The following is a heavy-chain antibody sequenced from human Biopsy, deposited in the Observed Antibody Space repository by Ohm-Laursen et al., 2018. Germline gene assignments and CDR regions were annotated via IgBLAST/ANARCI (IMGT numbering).Heavy chain of an antibody. CDR3: ARREQLFKPWELLVRGPNGYSYKSMDV. V-gene: IGHV1-2*02. D-gene: IGHD1-26*01. CDR1: GYTFSDYI. Sequence: SVKVSCKASGYTFSDYILNWVRQAPGQGLEWMGWINSNSGDTNYAQKFQGRVAMTRDTSITTAYLELSSLRSDDTAVYYCARREQLFKPWELLVRGPNGYSYKSMDVWGHGTTVTVSS. CDR2: INSNSGDT. J-gene: IGHJ6*02.